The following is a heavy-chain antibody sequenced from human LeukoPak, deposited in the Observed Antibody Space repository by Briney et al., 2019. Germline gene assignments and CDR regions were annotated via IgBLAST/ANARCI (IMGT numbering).Heavy chain of an antibody. Sequence: GASVKVSCKASGYTFTGYYMHWVRQAPGQGLEWMGWINPNSGGTNYAQKFQGRVTMTRDTSISTAYMELNRLRSDDTAVYYCARGGGDDSSAFDYWGQGTLVTVSS. V-gene: IGHV1-2*02. CDR1: GYTFTGYY. CDR3: ARGGGDDSSAFDY. D-gene: IGHD3-22*01. J-gene: IGHJ4*02. CDR2: INPNSGGT.